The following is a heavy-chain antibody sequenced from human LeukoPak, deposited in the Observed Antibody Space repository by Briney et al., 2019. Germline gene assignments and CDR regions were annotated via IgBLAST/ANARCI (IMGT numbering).Heavy chain of an antibody. J-gene: IGHJ4*02. D-gene: IGHD6-6*01. CDR1: GFSFSSSW. CDR2: IHGDGIRT. CDR3: ARGLSGYASSLGY. V-gene: IGHV3-74*03. Sequence: GGSLRLSCAASGFSFSSSWMHWVRQAPGKGLVWASRIHGDGIRTTYADSVKGRFTISRDNAKNTLYLQMNSLRAEDTAVYYCARGLSGYASSLGYWGQGTLVTVSA.